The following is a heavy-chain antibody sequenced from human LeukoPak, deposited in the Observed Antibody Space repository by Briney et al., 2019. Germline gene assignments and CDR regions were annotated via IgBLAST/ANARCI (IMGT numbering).Heavy chain of an antibody. V-gene: IGHV3-64*01. Sequence: PGGSLRLSCAASGFTFSNYFMHWVRQAPGKGLEYVSAISSSGGSTYCANSAKGRFTVSRDNSKNTLYLQMGSLSAEDMAVYYCARAPRYYGSGLYYFDYWGQGALVTVSS. CDR1: GFTFSNYF. J-gene: IGHJ4*02. CDR2: ISSSGGST. D-gene: IGHD3-10*01. CDR3: ARAPRYYGSGLYYFDY.